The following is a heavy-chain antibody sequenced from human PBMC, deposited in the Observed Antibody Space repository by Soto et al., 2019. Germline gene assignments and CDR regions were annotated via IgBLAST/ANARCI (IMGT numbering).Heavy chain of an antibody. J-gene: IGHJ6*02. CDR2: ISPVGGTT. CDR3: ARGVNYDVLTGPKYYGMDV. CDR1: GYTFTNYY. D-gene: IGHD3-9*01. Sequence: GASVKVSCKSSGYTFTNYYMHWVRQAPGQGLEWLGIISPVGGTTSYAQKFQGRVTLTRDTSTSTVYLEMSSLTSEDTAVYFCARGVNYDVLTGPKYYGMDVWGQGTTVTVSS. V-gene: IGHV1-46*01.